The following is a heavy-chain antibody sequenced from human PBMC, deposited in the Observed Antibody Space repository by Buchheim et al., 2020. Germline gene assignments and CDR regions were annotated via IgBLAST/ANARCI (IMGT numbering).Heavy chain of an antibody. CDR1: GGSVSSGSYY. D-gene: IGHD3-10*01. CDR3: ATNTIRGFGWFDP. J-gene: IGHJ5*02. CDR2: IYYSGST. V-gene: IGHV4-61*01. Sequence: QVQLQESGPGLVKPSETLSLTCTVSGGSVSSGSYYWSWIRQPPGKGLEWIGYIYYSGSTNYNPSLKSRVTITVDPSKNQFSLKLSSVTAADTAVYYCATNTIRGFGWFDPWGQGTL.